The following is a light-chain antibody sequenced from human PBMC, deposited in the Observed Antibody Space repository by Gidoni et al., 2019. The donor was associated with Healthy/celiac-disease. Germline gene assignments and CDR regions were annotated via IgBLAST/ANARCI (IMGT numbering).Light chain of an antibody. CDR1: KIVSSN. CDR3: QQYNNWSLT. CDR2: GAS. V-gene: IGKV3-15*01. J-gene: IGKJ4*01. Sequence: EIVMTQSPATLSGSPGEGATLSCRASKIVSSNLAWYQQKPGQAPRLLIYGASTRATGIPARFSGSGSGTEFTLTISSLQSEDFAVYYCQQYNNWSLTFGGGTKVEIK.